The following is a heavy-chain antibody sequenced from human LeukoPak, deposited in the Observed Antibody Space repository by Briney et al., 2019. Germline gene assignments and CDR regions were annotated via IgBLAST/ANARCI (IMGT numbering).Heavy chain of an antibody. Sequence: SETLSLTCTVSSGSINSGNHFWTWIRQPPGKGLEWIGYIYNSGSVYYNPSLNSRVTISADASKSQFSLKLTSVTAADTAVYYCARYCCTSTRCPGIEHWGQGTLVTVSS. V-gene: IGHV4-30-4*01. CDR2: IYNSGSV. CDR1: SGSINSGNHF. D-gene: IGHD2-2*02. CDR3: ARYCCTSTRCPGIEH. J-gene: IGHJ1*01.